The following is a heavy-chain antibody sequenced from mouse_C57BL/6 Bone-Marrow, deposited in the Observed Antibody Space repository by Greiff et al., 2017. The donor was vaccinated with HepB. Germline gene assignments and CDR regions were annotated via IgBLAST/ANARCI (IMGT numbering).Heavy chain of an antibody. CDR1: GYTFTDYE. V-gene: IGHV1-15*01. Sequence: QVQLQQSGAELVRPGASVTLSCKASGYTFTDYEMHWVKQTPVHGLEWIGAIDPETGGTAYNQKFKGKAILTADKSSSTAYMELRSLTSEDSAVYYCTREGLLRLTGSYYFGYWGQGTTLTVSS. CDR3: TREGLLRLTGSYYFGY. D-gene: IGHD1-2*01. CDR2: IDPETGGT. J-gene: IGHJ2*01.